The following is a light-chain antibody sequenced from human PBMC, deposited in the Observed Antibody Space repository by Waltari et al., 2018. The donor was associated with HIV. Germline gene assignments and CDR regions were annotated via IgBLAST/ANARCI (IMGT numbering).Light chain of an antibody. V-gene: IGKV1-27*01. Sequence: DIQLPQSPSSLSASVEDRATTTCRASKGISNHLAWYQQKPGKVPKLLIYAASTLQSGVPSRFSGGGSETDFTLTISSLQPEDVASYYCQKYNSAPYTFGQGTRLEIK. CDR3: QKYNSAPYT. CDR2: AAS. CDR1: KGISNH. J-gene: IGKJ2*01.